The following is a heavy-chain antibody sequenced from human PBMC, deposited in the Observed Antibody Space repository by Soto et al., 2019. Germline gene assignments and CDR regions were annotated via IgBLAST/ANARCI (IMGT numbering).Heavy chain of an antibody. V-gene: IGHV3-9*01. Sequence: EVQLVESGGGLVQPGRSLRLSCAASGFTFDDYAMHWVRQAPGKGLEWVSGISWNSGSIGYADSVKGRFTISRDNAKNSLYLQMNSLRAEDTALYYCAKDISQVGCSGGSCYSALIASFDAFDIWGQGTMVTVSS. J-gene: IGHJ3*02. CDR3: AKDISQVGCSGGSCYSALIASFDAFDI. CDR2: ISWNSGSI. D-gene: IGHD2-15*01. CDR1: GFTFDDYA.